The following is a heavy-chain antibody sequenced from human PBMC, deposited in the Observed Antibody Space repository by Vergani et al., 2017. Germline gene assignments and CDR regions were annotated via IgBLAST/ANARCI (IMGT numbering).Heavy chain of an antibody. J-gene: IGHJ6*02. CDR3: ANXYSYGSSTKYYYYYGMDV. D-gene: IGHD5-18*01. V-gene: IGHV3-23*04. Sequence: EVQLVESGGGVVQPGGSLRLSCAASGFTFDDYAMHWVRQAPGKGLEWVSAISGSGGSTYYADSVKGRFTISRDNSKNTLYLQMNSLRAEDTAVYYCANXYSYGSSTKYYYYYGMDVWGQGTTVTVSS. CDR2: ISGSGGST. CDR1: GFTFDDYA.